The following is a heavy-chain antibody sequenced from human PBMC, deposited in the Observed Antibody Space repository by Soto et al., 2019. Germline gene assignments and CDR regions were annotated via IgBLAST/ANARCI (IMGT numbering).Heavy chain of an antibody. Sequence: GASVKVSCKASGYTFINFDISWVRQAAGQGLEWLGWMNPGSGKTGYASKFQGRVAMTRDASTGTSYLELSSLTSDDTAVYYCARMASAGTLNWFDPWGQGTLVTVSS. CDR1: GYTFINFD. V-gene: IGHV1-8*02. J-gene: IGHJ5*02. CDR3: ARMASAGTLNWFDP. D-gene: IGHD6-13*01. CDR2: MNPGSGKT.